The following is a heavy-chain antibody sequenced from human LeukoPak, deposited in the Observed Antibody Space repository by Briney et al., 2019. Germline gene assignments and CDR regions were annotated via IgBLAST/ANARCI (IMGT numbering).Heavy chain of an antibody. V-gene: IGHV3-23*01. CDR3: AKDRISNYYDSSGYSH. D-gene: IGHD3-22*01. Sequence: PGGSLRLSCAASGFTFSSYAMSWVRQAPGKGLEWVSAISGSGGSTYYADSVKGRFTISRDNSKNTLYLQMNSLRAEDTAVYYCAKDRISNYYDSSGYSHWGQGTLVTVSS. CDR1: GFTFSSYA. CDR2: ISGSGGST. J-gene: IGHJ4*02.